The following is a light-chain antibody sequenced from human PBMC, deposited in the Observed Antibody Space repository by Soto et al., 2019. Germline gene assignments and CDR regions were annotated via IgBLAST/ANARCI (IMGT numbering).Light chain of an antibody. J-gene: IGKJ2*01. Sequence: DIMMTQSPDSLAVSLGERATINCKSSRSILYSSNNKNYLAWYQQKPGQPPKLLIYWASTRESGVPDRFSGSGSGSDFTLTISSLQAEDVAVYYCQHYYTTPYTFGQGTKLEIK. CDR1: RSILYSSNNKNY. CDR3: QHYYTTPYT. V-gene: IGKV4-1*01. CDR2: WAS.